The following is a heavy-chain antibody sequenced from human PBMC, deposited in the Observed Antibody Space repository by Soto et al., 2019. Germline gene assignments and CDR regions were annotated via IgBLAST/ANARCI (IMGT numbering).Heavy chain of an antibody. D-gene: IGHD2-2*01. CDR2: ISYDGGDK. CDR3: AKVTGYCSTSSCRRDYYYYYGMDV. CDR1: GFTFSSYA. Sequence: GGSLRLSCAASGFTFSSYAMHWFRQAPGKGLEWVAFISYDGGDKYYADSVKGRFTISRDNSKNTLYLQMNSLRAEDTAVYYCAKVTGYCSTSSCRRDYYYYYGMDVWGPGTTVTVSS. J-gene: IGHJ6*02. V-gene: IGHV3-30*04.